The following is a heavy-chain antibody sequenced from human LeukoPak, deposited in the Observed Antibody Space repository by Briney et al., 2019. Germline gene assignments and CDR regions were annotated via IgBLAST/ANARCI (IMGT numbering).Heavy chain of an antibody. D-gene: IGHD3-10*01. CDR1: GFTFSSYA. CDR2: ISSNGGST. J-gene: IGHJ4*02. CDR3: VKKGDTMVRGVIDY. V-gene: IGHV3-64D*06. Sequence: PGGSLRLSCSASGFTFSSYAMHWVRQAPGKGLEYVSAISSNGGSTYYADSVKGRFTISRDNSKNTLYLQMSSLRAEDTAVYYCVKKGDTMVRGVIDYWGQGTLDTVSS.